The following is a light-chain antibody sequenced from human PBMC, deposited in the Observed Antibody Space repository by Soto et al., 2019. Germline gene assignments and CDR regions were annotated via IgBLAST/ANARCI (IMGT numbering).Light chain of an antibody. CDR2: AAS. CDR3: LQDYNYPRT. J-gene: IGKJ2*01. V-gene: IGKV1-6*01. CDR1: QDIRTE. Sequence: AIQMTQSPSSLSASVGDRVTITCRASQDIRTELAWYQQKAGKAPQLLIYAASRLQSGVPSRFSGSGSGKDFTLTFSSRQPEDFATYYCLQDYNYPRTFGQGTKLEIK.